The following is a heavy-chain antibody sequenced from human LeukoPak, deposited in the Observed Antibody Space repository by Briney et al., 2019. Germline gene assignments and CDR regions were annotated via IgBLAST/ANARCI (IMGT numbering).Heavy chain of an antibody. V-gene: IGHV1-69*04. CDR3: ARAHYYDSSGYPGTDWYFDL. CDR1: GGTFSSYA. D-gene: IGHD3-22*01. J-gene: IGHJ2*01. Sequence: ASVKVSCKSSGGTFSSYAISWVRQAPGQGLEWMGRIIPILGIANYAQKFQGRVTITADKSTSTAYMELSSLRSEDTAVYYCARAHYYDSSGYPGTDWYFDLWGRGTLVTVSS. CDR2: IIPILGIA.